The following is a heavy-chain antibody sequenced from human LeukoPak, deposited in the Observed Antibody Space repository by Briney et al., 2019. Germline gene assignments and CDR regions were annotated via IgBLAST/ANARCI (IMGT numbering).Heavy chain of an antibody. Sequence: PSETLSLTCTVAGGSISSYYWSWIRQPPGKGLEWIGYIYYSGSTNYNPSLKSRVTISVDTSKNQFSLKLSSVTAADTAVYYCARGEEYCGGDCYSFDYWGQGTLVTVSS. CDR3: ARGEEYCGGDCYSFDY. CDR1: GGSISSYY. D-gene: IGHD2-21*02. J-gene: IGHJ4*02. CDR2: IYYSGST. V-gene: IGHV4-59*01.